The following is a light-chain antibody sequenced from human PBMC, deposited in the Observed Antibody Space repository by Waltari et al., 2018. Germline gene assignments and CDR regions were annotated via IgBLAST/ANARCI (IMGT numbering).Light chain of an antibody. CDR3: QQYNSYSRT. V-gene: IGKV1-5*03. CDR1: QSISSW. J-gene: IGKJ1*01. Sequence: DIQMTQSPSTLSASVGDRVTITCRASQSISSWLAWYQQKPWKAPKLLIYKASSLESGVPSRFSGSGSGTEFTLTIRSLQPDDFATYYCQQYNSYSRTFGQGTKVEIK. CDR2: KAS.